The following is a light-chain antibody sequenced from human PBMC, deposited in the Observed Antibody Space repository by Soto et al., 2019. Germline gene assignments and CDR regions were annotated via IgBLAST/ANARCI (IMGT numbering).Light chain of an antibody. CDR3: ATWDDSLTAVV. Sequence: QSVLTQPPSASETPGQRVTISCSGSNSNIGSNTVHWYQHLPGTAPKLLIYTNNQRPSGVPDRFSGSKSGTSASLAISGLQSEDEADYYCATWDDSLTAVVFGGGTKLTV. CDR1: NSNIGSNT. CDR2: TNN. J-gene: IGLJ2*01. V-gene: IGLV1-44*01.